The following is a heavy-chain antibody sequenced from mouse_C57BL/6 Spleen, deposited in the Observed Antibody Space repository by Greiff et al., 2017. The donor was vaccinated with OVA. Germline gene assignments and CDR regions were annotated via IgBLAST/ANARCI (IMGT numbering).Heavy chain of an antibody. CDR1: GFTFTDYF. CDR2: ISNKANGYTT. V-gene: IGHV7-3*01. J-gene: IGHJ1*03. Sequence: EVQVVEPGGGLVQPGGSLSLSCAASGFTFTDYFMSWVRQPPGKALEWLGFISNKANGYTTEYSASVKGQVTISRDNSQSILYLQINTLRAEDSATYDCASYIQSGYFDVWGTGTTVTVSS. D-gene: IGHD1-3*01. CDR3: ASYIQSGYFDV.